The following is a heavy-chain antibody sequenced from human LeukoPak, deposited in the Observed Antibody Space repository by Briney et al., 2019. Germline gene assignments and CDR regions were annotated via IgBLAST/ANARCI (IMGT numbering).Heavy chain of an antibody. V-gene: IGHV1-46*01. CDR1: GYTFTSYD. D-gene: IGHD6-13*01. CDR3: ARTQQLVLRSPLDP. CDR2: INPSGGST. Sequence: ASVKVSCKASGYTFTSYDINWVRQAPGQGLEWMGIINPSGGSTTYAQKFQGRVTMTRDTSISTAYMELSSLRSEDTAVYYCARTQQLVLRSPLDPWGQGTLVTVSS. J-gene: IGHJ5*02.